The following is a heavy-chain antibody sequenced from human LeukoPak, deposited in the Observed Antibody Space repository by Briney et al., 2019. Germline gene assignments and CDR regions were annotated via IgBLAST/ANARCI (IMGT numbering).Heavy chain of an antibody. CDR1: GYTFTSYD. V-gene: IGHV1-8*01. D-gene: IGHD5-18*01. CDR2: MNPNSGNT. J-gene: IGHJ4*02. Sequence: ASVKVSCKASGYTFTSYDINWVRQATGQGLEWMGWMNPNSGNTGYAQKFQGRVTMTRNTSISTAYMELSSLRSKDTAVYYCARAPEDTAMVTDYWGQGTLVTVSS. CDR3: ARAPEDTAMVTDY.